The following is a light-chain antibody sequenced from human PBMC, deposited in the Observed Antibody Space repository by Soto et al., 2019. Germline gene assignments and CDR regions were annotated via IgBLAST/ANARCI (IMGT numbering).Light chain of an antibody. Sequence: DIVMTQTPLSLSVTPGQPASISCKSSQSLLHSDGKTYLYWYQQKPGQAPRLLIYSASSRAIGIPDIFSGSGSGTDFTLTISSLAPEDFAVYYCQHYDFSQGITLGQGTRLEIK. CDR1: QSLLHSDGKTY. J-gene: IGKJ5*01. CDR3: QHYDFSQGIT. V-gene: IGKV2-29*01. CDR2: SAS.